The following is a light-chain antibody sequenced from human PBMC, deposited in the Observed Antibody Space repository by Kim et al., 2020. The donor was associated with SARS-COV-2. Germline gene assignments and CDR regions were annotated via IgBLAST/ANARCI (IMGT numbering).Light chain of an antibody. J-gene: IGLJ3*02. V-gene: IGLV2-14*03. CDR2: DVT. Sequence: GQSITISCTGTSSDIGGYNYVSWYQQHPGKAPKLMIYDVTNRPSGVSNRFSGSKSGNTASLTISRLQAEDEADYYCTSYTSSSTRVFGGGTKVTVL. CDR3: TSYTSSSTRV. CDR1: SSDIGGYNY.